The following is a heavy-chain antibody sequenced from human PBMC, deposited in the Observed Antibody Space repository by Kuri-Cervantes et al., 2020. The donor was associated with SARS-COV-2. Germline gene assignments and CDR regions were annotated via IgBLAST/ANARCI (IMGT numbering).Heavy chain of an antibody. CDR1: GFTFSDAW. CDR3: TTPASVAGTDDAFDI. CDR2: IKSKSDGGTI. J-gene: IGHJ3*02. Sequence: GESLKISCAASGFTFSDAWMSWVRQAPGKGLEWVGRIKSKSDGGTIDYAAPVKGRFTISRDDSKNTLYLEMNYLKAEDTALYYCTTPASVAGTDDAFDIWGQGTMVT. V-gene: IGHV3-15*01. D-gene: IGHD6-19*01.